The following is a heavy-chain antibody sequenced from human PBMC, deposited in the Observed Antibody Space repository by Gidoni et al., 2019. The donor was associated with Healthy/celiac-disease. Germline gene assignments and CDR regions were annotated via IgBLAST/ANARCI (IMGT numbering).Heavy chain of an antibody. CDR3: ARYDFWSGFPFDP. V-gene: IGHV5-10-1*03. Sequence: EVQLVQSGAEVKKPGESLRISCKGYGYSFTSYWISWVRQMPGKGMEWLGRIDPSDSYTNFSPSFQGHVTISADKSISTAYLQWSSLKASDTAMYYCARYDFWSGFPFDPWGQGTLVTVSS. J-gene: IGHJ5*02. CDR1: GYSFTSYW. D-gene: IGHD3-3*01. CDR2: IDPSDSYT.